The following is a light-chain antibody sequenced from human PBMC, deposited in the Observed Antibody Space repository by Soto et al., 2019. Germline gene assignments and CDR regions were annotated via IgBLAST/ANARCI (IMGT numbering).Light chain of an antibody. V-gene: IGKV4-1*01. Sequence: DIVMTQSPDSLAVSLGERATINCKSTQSVLYSSNNKNYLAWYQQKPGQPPKLLIYWASTRESGVPDRFSGSGSGTDFTLTISSLQAEDVAVYYCQQYYSTPPLFSQGTKVELK. J-gene: IGKJ1*01. CDR2: WAS. CDR3: QQYYSTPPL. CDR1: QSVLYSSNNKNY.